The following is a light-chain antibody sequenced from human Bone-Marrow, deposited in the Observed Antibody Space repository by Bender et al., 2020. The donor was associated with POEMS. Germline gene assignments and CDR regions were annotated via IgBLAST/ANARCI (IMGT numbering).Light chain of an antibody. J-gene: IGLJ2*01. CDR1: KLGNKY. CDR3: QAWDSSTAV. Sequence: SYDLTQPPSVSVSPGQTASISCSGNKLGNKYVCWYQQKPGQSPVLVIHQDTRRPSGIPERFSGSNSGNTATLTISGTQAMDGADYYCQAWDSSTAVFGGGTKLTVL. CDR2: QDT. V-gene: IGLV3-1*01.